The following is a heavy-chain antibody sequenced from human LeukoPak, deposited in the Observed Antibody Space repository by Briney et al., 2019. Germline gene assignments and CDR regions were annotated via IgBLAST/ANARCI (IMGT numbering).Heavy chain of an antibody. CDR2: INPNSGGT. V-gene: IGHV1-2*02. Sequence: GASVKVSCKASGYTFTGHYMHWVRQAPGQGLEWMGWINPNSGGTNYAQKFQGRVTMTRDTSISTAYMELSRLRSDDTAVYYCARDYYDSSGYYRDYWGQGTLVTVSS. CDR3: ARDYYDSSGYYRDY. CDR1: GYTFTGHY. J-gene: IGHJ4*02. D-gene: IGHD3-22*01.